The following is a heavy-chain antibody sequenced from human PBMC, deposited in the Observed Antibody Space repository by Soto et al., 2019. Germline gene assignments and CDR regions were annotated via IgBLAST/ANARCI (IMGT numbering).Heavy chain of an antibody. CDR1: GFTFSSYA. J-gene: IGHJ6*03. CDR2: ISSNGGST. CDR3: ARRNYYYYMDV. V-gene: IGHV3-64*01. Sequence: EVQLVESGGGLVQPGGSLRLSCAASGFTFSSYALHWVRQAPGKGLEYVSAISSNGGSTYYANSVKGRFTISRDNSKNTLYLQMGSLRAEDMAVYYCARRNYYYYMDVWGKGTTVTVSS.